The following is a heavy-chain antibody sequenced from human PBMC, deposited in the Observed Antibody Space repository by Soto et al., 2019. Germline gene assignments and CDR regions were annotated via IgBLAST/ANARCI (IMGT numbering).Heavy chain of an antibody. CDR2: ISHSEKT. CDR3: ARQTYCSGGSCYYYYYYYMDV. J-gene: IGHJ6*03. V-gene: IGHV4-39*01. Sequence: PSETLSLTCTVSGGSISSPDSYWGCVRQPPGKGLEWIGTISHSEKTYYNPSLKSRVTMSVDSSKSHFSLKLSSVTAADTAVYYCARQTYCSGGSCYYYYYYYMDVWGKGTTVTVSS. CDR1: GGSISSPDSY. D-gene: IGHD2-15*01.